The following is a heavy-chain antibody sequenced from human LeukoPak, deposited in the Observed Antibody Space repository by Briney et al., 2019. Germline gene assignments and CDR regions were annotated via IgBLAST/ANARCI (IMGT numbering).Heavy chain of an antibody. CDR3: ARYHCPTDICDGFDY. J-gene: IGHJ4*02. D-gene: IGHD2-8*01. CDR1: GASISGYY. V-gene: IGHV4-59*01. CDR2: MHSTGST. Sequence: SETLSLTCTVSGASISGYYWSWIRQPPGKGLEWIGYMHSTGSTNQNPSLKSRVTMSVDASKNQFSLKLTSVTAADTAVYYCARYHCPTDICDGFDYWGLGTLVTVST.